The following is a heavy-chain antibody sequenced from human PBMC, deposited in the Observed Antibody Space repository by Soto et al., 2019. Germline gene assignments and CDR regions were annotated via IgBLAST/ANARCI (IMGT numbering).Heavy chain of an antibody. J-gene: IGHJ4*02. CDR3: ARDSGRGGADDY. Sequence: EVHLVESGGGLVQPGGSLRLSCAASGFTFSSYSMTWVRQAPGKGLEWVSYIGKSSSPIFYADSVRGRFFISRVNAKNSLYLQMNSLRDVDTAVYYCARDSGRGGADDYWGQGTLVTVSS. CDR2: IGKSSSPI. D-gene: IGHD1-26*01. CDR1: GFTFSSYS. V-gene: IGHV3-48*02.